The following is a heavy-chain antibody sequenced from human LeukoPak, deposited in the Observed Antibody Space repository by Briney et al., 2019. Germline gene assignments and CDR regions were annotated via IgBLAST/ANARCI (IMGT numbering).Heavy chain of an antibody. J-gene: IGHJ4*02. D-gene: IGHD2-21*01. CDR3: PREVRDGYFDY. Sequence: PGRSLRLSCAASGFTFSSYGMHWVRQAPGKGLEWVAAIWYDGSNKYYADSVKGRFTISRDNSKNTLYLQMNSLRAEDTAVYYCPREVRDGYFDYWGQGTLVTVSS. V-gene: IGHV3-33*01. CDR2: IWYDGSNK. CDR1: GFTFSSYG.